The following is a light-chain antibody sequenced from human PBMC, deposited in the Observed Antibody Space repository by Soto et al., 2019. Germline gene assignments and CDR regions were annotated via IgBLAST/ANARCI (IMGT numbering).Light chain of an antibody. CDR2: GIS. V-gene: IGKV3-20*01. CDR1: QSVSSY. CDR3: QQYGSSLLT. J-gene: IGKJ4*01. Sequence: EIVLTQSPATLSLSPGERATLSCRASQSVSSYLAWYQQKPGQAPRLLIYGISSRATGIPDRFSGSGSGTDFTLTISRLEPEDFAVYYCQQYGSSLLTFGGGTKVDIK.